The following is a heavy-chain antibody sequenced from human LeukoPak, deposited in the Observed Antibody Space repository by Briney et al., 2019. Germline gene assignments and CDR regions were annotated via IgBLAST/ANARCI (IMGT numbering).Heavy chain of an antibody. CDR2: IIPIFGTA. J-gene: IGHJ6*02. CDR1: GGTFSSYA. D-gene: IGHD3-22*01. V-gene: IGHV1-69*01. CDR3: ARMYDSSGYYIPYYYYGMDV. Sequence: GASVKVSCKASGGTFSSYAISWVRRAPGQGLEWMGGIIPIFGTANYAQKFQGRVTITADESTSTAYMELSSLRSEDTAVYYCARMYDSSGYYIPYYYYGMDVWGQGTTVTVSS.